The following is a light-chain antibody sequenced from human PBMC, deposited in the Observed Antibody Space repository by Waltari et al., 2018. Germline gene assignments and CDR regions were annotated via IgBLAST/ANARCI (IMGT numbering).Light chain of an antibody. CDR2: GIF. CDR1: QSVSRA. CDR3: QHYVMLPVT. J-gene: IGKJ1*01. Sequence: IVLTQSPGTLSLSPWERATLPCRTSQSVSRALAWYQQKPGQAPRLLIYGIFNRATGIPDRFSGSGSGTDFSLTISRLEPEDFAVYYCQHYVMLPVTFGQGTRVEVK. V-gene: IGKV3-20*01.